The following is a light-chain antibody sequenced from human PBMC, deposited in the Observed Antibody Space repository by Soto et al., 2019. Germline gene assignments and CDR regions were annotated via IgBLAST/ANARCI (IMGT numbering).Light chain of an antibody. Sequence: QSVLTQPPSASGSPGQSVTISCTGTSSDVGGSSFVSWYQQHPGKAPKLMIYEVTKRPSGVPDRFSGSKSGNTASLTVSGLQAEDEADYYCSSYAGSNNKVVFGGGTKLTVL. V-gene: IGLV2-8*01. CDR1: SSDVGGSSF. J-gene: IGLJ2*01. CDR2: EVT. CDR3: SSYAGSNNKVV.